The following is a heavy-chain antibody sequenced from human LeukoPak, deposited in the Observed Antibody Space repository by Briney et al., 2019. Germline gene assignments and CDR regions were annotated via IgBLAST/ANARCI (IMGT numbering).Heavy chain of an antibody. Sequence: ASVKVSCKASGYTFTSYDINWVRQATGQGLEWMGWMNPNSGNTGYAQKFQGRVTMTRNTSISTAYMELSSLRSEDTAVYYCARPGYSSSWYGVRGYYYYMDVWGKGTTVTVPS. V-gene: IGHV1-8*01. CDR3: ARPGYSSSWYGVRGYYYYMDV. CDR2: MNPNSGNT. D-gene: IGHD6-13*01. J-gene: IGHJ6*03. CDR1: GYTFTSYD.